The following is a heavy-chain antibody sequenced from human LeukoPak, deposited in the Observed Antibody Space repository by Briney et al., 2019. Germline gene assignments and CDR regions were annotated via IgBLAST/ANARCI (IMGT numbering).Heavy chain of an antibody. J-gene: IGHJ4*02. CDR2: INYSGST. CDR3: ARASGYYPPIGDY. CDR1: GGSISNTRFY. D-gene: IGHD3-22*01. V-gene: IGHV4-39*01. Sequence: PSETLSLTCTVSGGSISNTRFYWGWIRQPPGKGLEWIGSINYSGSTYYNPSLKSRVTISVDTSKNQFSLRLTSVTAADTAVYYCARASGYYPPIGDYWGQGILVTVSS.